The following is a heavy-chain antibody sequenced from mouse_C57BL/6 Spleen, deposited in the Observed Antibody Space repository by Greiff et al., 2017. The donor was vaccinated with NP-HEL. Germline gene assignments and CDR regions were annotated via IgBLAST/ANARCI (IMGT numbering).Heavy chain of an antibody. CDR1: GFTFSSYT. CDR2: ISGGGGNT. Sequence: DVHLVESGGGLVKPGGSLKLSCAASGFTFSSYTMSWVRQTPEKRLEWVATISGGGGNTYYPDSVKGRFTLSRDHAKNTLYLPLSSLRSEDTAVYYCARRGYGNFYLDYWGQGTTLTVSS. V-gene: IGHV5-9*04. D-gene: IGHD2-10*02. J-gene: IGHJ2*01. CDR3: ARRGYGNFYLDY.